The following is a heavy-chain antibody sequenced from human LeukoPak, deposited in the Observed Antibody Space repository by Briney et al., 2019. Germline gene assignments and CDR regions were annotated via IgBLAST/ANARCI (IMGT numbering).Heavy chain of an antibody. CDR2: IYYSGST. CDR3: ARGVPEYYDFWSGYFYYFDY. V-gene: IGHV4-59*01. D-gene: IGHD3-3*01. CDR1: GGSISSYY. Sequence: KPSETLSLTCTVSGGSISSYYWSWIRQPPGKGLEWIGHIYYSGSTNYNPSLKSRVTISVDTSKNQFSLKLTSVTAADTAVYYCARGVPEYYDFWSGYFYYFDYWGQGTLVTVSS. J-gene: IGHJ4*02.